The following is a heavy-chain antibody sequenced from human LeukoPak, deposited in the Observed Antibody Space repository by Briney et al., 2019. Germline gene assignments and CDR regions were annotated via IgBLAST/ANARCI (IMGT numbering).Heavy chain of an antibody. V-gene: IGHV4-39*07. CDR1: GGSISSSSYY. CDR3: ARVLTTGLTDY. Sequence: SETLSLTCTVSGGSISSSSYYWGWIRQPPGKGLEWIGSIYYSGSTYYNPSLKSRVTISVDTSKNQFSLKLSSVTAADTAVYYCARVLTTGLTDYWGQGTLVTVSS. CDR2: IYYSGST. D-gene: IGHD1-1*01. J-gene: IGHJ4*02.